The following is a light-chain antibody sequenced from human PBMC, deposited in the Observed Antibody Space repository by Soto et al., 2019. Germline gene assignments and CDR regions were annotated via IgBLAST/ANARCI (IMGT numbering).Light chain of an antibody. CDR2: KAS. J-gene: IGKJ1*01. Sequence: DIQMTQSPSTLSGSVGDRVTITCRASQTISIFLAWYHQKPGKAPKLLIYKASTLKSGVPSRFSGSGSGTEFTLTISSLQPDDFATYYCQHYNSYSAAFGQGTKVDIK. CDR3: QHYNSYSAA. V-gene: IGKV1-5*03. CDR1: QTISIF.